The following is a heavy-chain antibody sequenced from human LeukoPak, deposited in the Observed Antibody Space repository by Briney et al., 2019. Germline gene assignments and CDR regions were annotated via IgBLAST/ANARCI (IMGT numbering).Heavy chain of an antibody. CDR3: ARPSRGYCTSASCYTSENFDY. V-gene: IGHV5-51*01. CDR2: IYPGDSET. CDR1: GYSFTSYW. J-gene: IGHJ4*02. D-gene: IGHD2-2*02. Sequence: GESLKISCEGSGYSFTSYWIGWVRQMPGKGLEWMGTIYPGDSETRYSPSFQGQVTISVDKSISTASLQWSSLKASDTAMYYCARPSRGYCTSASCYTSENFDYWGRGTLVTVSS.